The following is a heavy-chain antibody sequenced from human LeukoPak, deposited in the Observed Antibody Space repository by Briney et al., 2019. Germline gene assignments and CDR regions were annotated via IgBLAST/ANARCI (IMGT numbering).Heavy chain of an antibody. V-gene: IGHV3-23*01. D-gene: IGHD3/OR15-3a*01. CDR3: AKGGPNVFDL. J-gene: IGHJ3*01. CDR1: GFTFSSYA. CDR2: ISGRVSST. Sequence: PGGSLRLSCAASGFTFSSYAMSWVRQAPGKGLEWVAGISGRVSSTNYADSVKDRFTVSRDSSKNTVYLQMNSLRVEDTAVYYRAKGGPNVFDLWGQGTMVTVSS.